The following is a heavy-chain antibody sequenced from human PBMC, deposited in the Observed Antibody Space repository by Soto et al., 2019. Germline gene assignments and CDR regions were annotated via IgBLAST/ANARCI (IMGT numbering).Heavy chain of an antibody. CDR1: GFTFSDSW. CDR3: VRGGSNYAS. D-gene: IGHD4-4*01. V-gene: IGHV3-7*01. CDR2: IKPDESGK. J-gene: IGHJ5*02. Sequence: EVQLVESGGGLGQPGGSLRLSCTASGFTFSDSWWTWFRQAPGKGLERVARIKPDESGKKYADSVKGRFSISRDNAKNSMYLQMDSLRGEDTAVYYCVRGGSNYASWGQGTLVTVSS.